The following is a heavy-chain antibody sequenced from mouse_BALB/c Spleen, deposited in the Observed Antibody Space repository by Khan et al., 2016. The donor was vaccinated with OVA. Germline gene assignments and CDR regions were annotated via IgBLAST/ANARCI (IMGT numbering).Heavy chain of an antibody. CDR2: INPSTGYT. V-gene: IGHV1-7*01. J-gene: IGHJ2*01. D-gene: IGHD1-1*01. CDR1: GYTFINYW. CDR3: ARRGLRWDVDY. Sequence: QVQLKQSGAELAKPGASVTMSCKASGYTFINYWILWVKQRPGQGLEWIGYINPSTGYTEYNQNFKDKATLTADKSSSTAYMQLSSLTSEDSAVDYCARRGLRWDVDYWGQGTTLTVSS.